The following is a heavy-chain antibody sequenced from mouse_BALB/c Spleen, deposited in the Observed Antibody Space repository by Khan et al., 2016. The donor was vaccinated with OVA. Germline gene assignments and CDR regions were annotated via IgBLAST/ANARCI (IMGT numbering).Heavy chain of an antibody. CDR1: GYTFTSYT. J-gene: IGHJ2*01. CDR2: INPSSGYT. V-gene: IGHV1-4*01. Sequence: QMQLEESGAELARPGAPVKMSCKASGYTFTSYTMHWVKQRPGQGLEWIGYINPSSGYTKYNQKFKDKATLTADKSSSTAYMQLSSLTSEDSAVYYCARTHERWGQGTTLTVSS. CDR3: ARTHER.